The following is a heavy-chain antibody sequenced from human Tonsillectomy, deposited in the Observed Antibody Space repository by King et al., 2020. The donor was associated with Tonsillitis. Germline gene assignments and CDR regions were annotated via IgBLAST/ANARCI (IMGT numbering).Heavy chain of an antibody. J-gene: IGHJ4*02. D-gene: IGHD3-10*01. CDR1: GVSLSTSGVG. V-gene: IGHV2-5*02. CDR2: IYWDEYK. Sequence: TLKESGPTLVKPTQTLTLTCTFSGVSLSTSGVGVGWIRQPPVKALEWLGIIYWDEYKRYSPSLKSRLTISKDTSKNQVVLTMTNMDPVDTPTYYCAHRRAGLFFGEYPFDYWGQGTLVTVPS. CDR3: AHRRAGLFFGEYPFDY.